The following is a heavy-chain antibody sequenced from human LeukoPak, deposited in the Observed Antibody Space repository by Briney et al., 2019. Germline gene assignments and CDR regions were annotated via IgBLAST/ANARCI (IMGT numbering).Heavy chain of an antibody. D-gene: IGHD2-15*01. CDR2: IYYSGST. J-gene: IGHJ3*02. CDR1: GGSISSDYYY. Sequence: PSETLSLTCTVSGGSISSDYYYWIWIRPPPGKGLEWIGYIYYSGSTYYNPSLKSRVTIPVDTSKNQFSLKLSSVTAADTAVYYCSRARIGSNPRAFDIWGQGTMVTVSS. V-gene: IGHV4-30-4*08. CDR3: SRARIGSNPRAFDI.